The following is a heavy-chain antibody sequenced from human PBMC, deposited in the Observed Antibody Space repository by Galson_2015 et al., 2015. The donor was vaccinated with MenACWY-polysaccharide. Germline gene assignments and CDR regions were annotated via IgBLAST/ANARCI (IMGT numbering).Heavy chain of an antibody. CDR1: GYTFTSYA. CDR3: ARSAVRGYCSSTSCYSNWFDP. CDR2: INAGNGNT. V-gene: IGHV1-3*01. D-gene: IGHD2-2*01. Sequence: SVKVSCKASGYTFTSYAMHWVRQASGQRLEWMGWINAGNGNTKYSQKFQGRVTITRDTSASTAYMELSSLRSEDTAVYYCARSAVRGYCSSTSCYSNWFDPWGQGTRVTVSS. J-gene: IGHJ5*02.